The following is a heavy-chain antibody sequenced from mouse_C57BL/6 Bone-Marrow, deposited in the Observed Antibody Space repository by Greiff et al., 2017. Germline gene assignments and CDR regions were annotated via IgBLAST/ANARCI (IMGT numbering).Heavy chain of an antibody. J-gene: IGHJ2*01. CDR1: GYTFTSYW. CDR2: IYPGNSDT. Sequence: VQLQQSGTVLARPGASVKMSCKTSGYTFTSYWMHWVKQRPGPGLAWIGAIYPGNSDTSYNQKFKGKAKLTAVPSASTAYMELISLTNEDASVYYCTISFYYYEYFDYWGQGTTLTVSS. V-gene: IGHV1-5*01. CDR3: TISFYYYEYFDY. D-gene: IGHD1-1*01.